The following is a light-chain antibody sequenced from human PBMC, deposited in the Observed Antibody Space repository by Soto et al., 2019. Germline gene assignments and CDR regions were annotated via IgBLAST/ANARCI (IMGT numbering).Light chain of an antibody. CDR3: HQSYNTPLT. CDR1: QSISNY. J-gene: IGKJ4*01. Sequence: DIQMTQSPSSLSASVGDRVTITCRASQSISNYLNWYQQKPGKAPKLLIYAASSLQSGVPSRFSGSGSGTDFTLTIISLQPEDFATYYCHQSYNTPLTFGGGTKVEIK. CDR2: AAS. V-gene: IGKV1-39*01.